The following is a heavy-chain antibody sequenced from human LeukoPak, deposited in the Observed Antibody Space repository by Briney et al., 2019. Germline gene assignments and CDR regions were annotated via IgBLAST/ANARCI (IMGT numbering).Heavy chain of an antibody. CDR1: GFTFSSYD. J-gene: IGHJ6*02. CDR2: IGTADDT. Sequence: GGSLRLSCAASGFTFSSYDFHWVRQAAGKGLEWVSGIGTADDTYYPGSVKGRFTISRENAKNSLYLQMNSLRAGNAAVYYCVRVAWADYHGMDVWGQGTTVTVSS. CDR3: VRVAWADYHGMDV. V-gene: IGHV3-13*01. D-gene: IGHD2-15*01.